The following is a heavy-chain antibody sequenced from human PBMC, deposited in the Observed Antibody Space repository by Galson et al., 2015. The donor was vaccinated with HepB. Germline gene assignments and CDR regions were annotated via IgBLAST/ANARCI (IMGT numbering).Heavy chain of an antibody. CDR2: ISGSGGST. Sequence: SLRLSCAASGLIFSTYGMSWVRQAPGKGLEWVSGISGSGGSTYYADSVKGRFTISRDNSKNTLYLQMNSLRVDDMAIYYCAKGDDSFDYWGQGTLVTVSS. CDR3: AKGDDSFDY. V-gene: IGHV3-23*01. J-gene: IGHJ4*02. CDR1: GLIFSTYG.